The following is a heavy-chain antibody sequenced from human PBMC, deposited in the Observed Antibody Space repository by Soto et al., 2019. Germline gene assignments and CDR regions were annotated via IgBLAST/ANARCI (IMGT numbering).Heavy chain of an antibody. CDR3: ARAALVDYGDYGPPDY. CDR1: GFTFSSYG. CDR2: IWYDGSNK. V-gene: IGHV3-33*01. Sequence: GGSLRLSCAASGFTFSSYGMHWVRQAPGKGLEWVAVIWYDGSNKYYADSVKGRFTISRDNSKNTLYLQMNSLRAEDTAVYYCARAALVDYGDYGPPDYWGQGTLVTVSS. D-gene: IGHD4-17*01. J-gene: IGHJ4*02.